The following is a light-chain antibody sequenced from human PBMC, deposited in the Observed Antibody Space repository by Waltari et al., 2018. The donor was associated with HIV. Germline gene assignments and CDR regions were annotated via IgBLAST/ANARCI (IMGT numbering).Light chain of an antibody. Sequence: QSVLTQPPSASGTPGQRVTIPCSGSSSNIGSNSVYWYQQLPGTATKLLLYRNNQRPSGVPDRFSGSKSGTSASLAISGLRSEDEADYYCAAWGNSLSLLFGGGTKLTVL. CDR1: SSNIGSNS. J-gene: IGLJ2*01. CDR3: AAWGNSLSLL. V-gene: IGLV1-47*01. CDR2: RNN.